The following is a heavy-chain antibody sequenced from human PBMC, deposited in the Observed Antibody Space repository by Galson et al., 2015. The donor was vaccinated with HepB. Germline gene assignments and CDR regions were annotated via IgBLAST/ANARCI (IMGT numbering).Heavy chain of an antibody. CDR3: ARQKDRGFPIDY. CDR1: GYTFNTYW. V-gene: IGHV5-51*01. J-gene: IGHJ4*02. CDR2: IYLGDSDI. Sequence: QSGAEVKKPGESLKISCKGSGYTFNTYWIGWVRQMPGKGLEWMGIIYLGDSDIRYSPSFQGQDTISADKSISTAYLQWRSLKASDTAMYYCARQKDRGFPIDYWGQGTLVTVSS.